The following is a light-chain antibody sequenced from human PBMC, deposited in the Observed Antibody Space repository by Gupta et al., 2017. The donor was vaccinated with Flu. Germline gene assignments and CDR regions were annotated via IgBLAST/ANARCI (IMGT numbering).Light chain of an antibody. CDR2: GAS. CDR1: QSVSSN. J-gene: IGKJ4*01. CDR3: QQYKNWPPLT. V-gene: IGKV3-15*01. Sequence: VTLSVSPGERATLSCRASQSVSSNLAWYQQKPGQAPRLLIYGASTRMTGIPARFSGSGSGTEFTLTISSLQSEDLAVYYCQQYKNWPPLTFGGGTKVEIK.